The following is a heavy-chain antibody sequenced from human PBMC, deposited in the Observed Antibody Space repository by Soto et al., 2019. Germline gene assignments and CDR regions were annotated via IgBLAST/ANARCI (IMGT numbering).Heavy chain of an antibody. CDR2: IYYSGST. Sequence: QVQLQESGPGLVKPSETLSLTCTVSGGSISSYYWSWIRQPPGKGLEWIGYIYYSGSTNYNPSLKSRVTISVDTSKTPFSRKLSSVTAADTAVYYWARAYGDYVFDYWGQGTLVTVSS. V-gene: IGHV4-59*01. J-gene: IGHJ4*02. CDR1: GGSISSYY. D-gene: IGHD4-17*01. CDR3: ARAYGDYVFDY.